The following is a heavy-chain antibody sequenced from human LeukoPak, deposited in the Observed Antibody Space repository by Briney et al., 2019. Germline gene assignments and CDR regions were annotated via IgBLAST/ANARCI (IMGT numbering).Heavy chain of an antibody. CDR3: ARDYEKYCSGGSCYSGYDY. J-gene: IGHJ4*02. V-gene: IGHV1-2*02. CDR1: GYTFTGYY. CDR2: INPNSGGT. Sequence: ASVKVSCKASGYTFTGYYMHWVRQAPGQGLEWMGWINPNSGGTNYAQKFQGRVTMTTDTSTSTAYMELRSLRSDDTAVYYCARDYEKYCSGGSCYSGYDYWGQGTLATVSS. D-gene: IGHD2-15*01.